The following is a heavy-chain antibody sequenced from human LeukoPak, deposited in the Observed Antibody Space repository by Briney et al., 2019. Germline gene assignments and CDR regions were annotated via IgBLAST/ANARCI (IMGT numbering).Heavy chain of an antibody. CDR1: GFTFSTYW. Sequence: GGSLRLSCAASGFTFSTYWMHWVRQAPGKGVVWLSRISSDGSSTNYGDSVKGRFTISRDNAKNTLYLQMNSLRAEDTAVYYCARDYGEGGYYFDYWGQGTLVTVSS. CDR3: ARDYGEGGYYFDY. J-gene: IGHJ4*02. D-gene: IGHD4-17*01. V-gene: IGHV3-74*01. CDR2: ISSDGSST.